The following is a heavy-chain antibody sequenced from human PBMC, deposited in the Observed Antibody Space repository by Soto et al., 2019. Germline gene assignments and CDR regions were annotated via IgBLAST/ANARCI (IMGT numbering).Heavy chain of an antibody. CDR1: GFTFSSYR. Sequence: GGSLRLSCAASGFTFSSYRMNWVRQAPGKGLEWVSYISSTSSTIYYADSVKGRFTISRDNAKNSLYLQMNTLRSDDTAVYYCARGNKLTGYYAMDVWGQGTTVTVSS. D-gene: IGHD1-26*01. V-gene: IGHV3-48*01. CDR2: ISSTSSTI. J-gene: IGHJ6*02. CDR3: ARGNKLTGYYAMDV.